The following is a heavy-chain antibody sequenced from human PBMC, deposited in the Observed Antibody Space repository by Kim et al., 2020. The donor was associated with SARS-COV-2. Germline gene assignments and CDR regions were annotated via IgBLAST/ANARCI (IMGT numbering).Heavy chain of an antibody. D-gene: IGHD3-10*01. V-gene: IGHV3-11*05. CDR2: ITSSSSYT. J-gene: IGHJ2*01. Sequence: GGSLRLSCAASGFTFSDYYMSWIRQAPGKGLEWISYITSSSSYTNYADSVKGRFTISRDNAKNSLYLQMNSLRAEDTAVYYCARVVIYGSGRGWYFDLWGRGTLVTVSS. CDR1: GFTFSDYY. CDR3: ARVVIYGSGRGWYFDL.